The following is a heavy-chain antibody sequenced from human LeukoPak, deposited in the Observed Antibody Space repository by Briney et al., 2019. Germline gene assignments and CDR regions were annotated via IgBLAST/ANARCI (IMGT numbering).Heavy chain of an antibody. CDR2: FAGSDTTT. V-gene: IGHV3-48*03. D-gene: IGHD3-22*01. Sequence: GSLRLSCVASGFDFYAYEMNWVRQAPGKGLEWVAYFAGSDTTTYYADSVKGRFTISRDNAKNSLYLQMNSLRAEDTALYYCTTLGYHLDSWGQGTLVTVSS. CDR1: GFDFYAYE. CDR3: TTLGYHLDS. J-gene: IGHJ4*02.